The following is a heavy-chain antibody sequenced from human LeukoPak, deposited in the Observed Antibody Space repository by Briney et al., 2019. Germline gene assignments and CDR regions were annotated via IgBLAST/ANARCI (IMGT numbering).Heavy chain of an antibody. Sequence: GGSLRLSCAASGFTFSGYSLNWVRQAPGKGLEWFSSITSTSSYIYYADSVKGRFTISRDNSKNTLYLQMNSLRAEDTAVYYCAKDYYGPSGGIDYWGQGTLVTVSS. V-gene: IGHV3-21*01. CDR1: GFTFSGYS. CDR3: AKDYYGPSGGIDY. J-gene: IGHJ4*02. D-gene: IGHD3-10*01. CDR2: ITSTSSYI.